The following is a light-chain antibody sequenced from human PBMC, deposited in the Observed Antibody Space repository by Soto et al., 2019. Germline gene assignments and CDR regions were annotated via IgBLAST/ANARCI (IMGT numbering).Light chain of an antibody. CDR3: CSYTSSSIRV. J-gene: IGLJ3*02. V-gene: IGLV1-40*01. CDR2: GNS. CDR1: SSNIGAGYH. Sequence: QSVLTQPPSVSGAPGQRVTISCTGSSSNIGAGYHVQWYQQLPGTAPKLLIYGNSNRPSGVPDRFSGSKSGTSASLAITGLQAEDEADYYCCSYTSSSIRVFGGGTKVTVL.